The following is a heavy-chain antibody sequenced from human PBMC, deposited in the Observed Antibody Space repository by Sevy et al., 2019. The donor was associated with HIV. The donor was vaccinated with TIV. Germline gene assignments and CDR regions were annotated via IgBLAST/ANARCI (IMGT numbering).Heavy chain of an antibody. CDR3: AAPRGPPGEAADILTGYYYYYYYYGMDV. V-gene: IGHV3-23*01. D-gene: IGHD3-9*01. CDR2: ISGSGGST. J-gene: IGHJ6*02. Sequence: GGSLRLSCAASGFTFSSYAMSWVRQAPGKGLEWVSAISGSGGSTYYADSVKGRFTISRDNSKNTLYLQMNSLRAEDTAVYYCAAPRGPPGEAADILTGYYYYYYYYGMDVWGQGTTVTVSS. CDR1: GFTFSSYA.